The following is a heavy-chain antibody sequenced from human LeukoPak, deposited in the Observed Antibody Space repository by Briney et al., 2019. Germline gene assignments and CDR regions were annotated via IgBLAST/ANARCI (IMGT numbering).Heavy chain of an antibody. J-gene: IGHJ4*02. CDR3: ARLLWFGESTLYYFDY. V-gene: IGHV4-39*07. CDR2: IYYSGST. CDR1: GGSISSSSYY. Sequence: SETLSLTCTVSGGSISSSSYYWGWIRQPPGKGLEWIGSIYYSGSTYYNPSLKSRVTISVDTSKNQFSLKLSSVTAADTAVYYCARLLWFGESTLYYFDYWGQGTLVTVSS. D-gene: IGHD3-10*01.